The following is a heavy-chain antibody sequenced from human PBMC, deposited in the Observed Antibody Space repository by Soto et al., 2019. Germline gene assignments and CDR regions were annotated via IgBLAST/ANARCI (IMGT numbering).Heavy chain of an antibody. J-gene: IGHJ4*02. CDR1: GFRFHTYY. CDR3: ARVGTDYGSGSPYYSDY. D-gene: IGHD3-10*01. CDR2: ISPSSSFL. V-gene: IGHV3-21*06. Sequence: GGSLRLSCAASGFRFHTYYMIRVRQAPGRGLEWVSSISPSSSFLNYADSVKGRFTISRDNGKSSVHLQMNSLRAEDTAVYYCARVGTDYGSGSPYYSDYWGQGSLVTVS.